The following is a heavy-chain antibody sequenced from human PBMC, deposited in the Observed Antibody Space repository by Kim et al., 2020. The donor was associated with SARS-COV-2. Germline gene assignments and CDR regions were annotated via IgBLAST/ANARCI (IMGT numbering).Heavy chain of an antibody. CDR3: ARELDIGWNDSHYYGMDV. V-gene: IGHV1-46*01. J-gene: IGHJ6*02. D-gene: IGHD1-1*01. Sequence: QGRVTMTRDTSTSTVYMELSSLRSEDTAVYYCARELDIGWNDSHYYGMDVWGQGTTVTVSS.